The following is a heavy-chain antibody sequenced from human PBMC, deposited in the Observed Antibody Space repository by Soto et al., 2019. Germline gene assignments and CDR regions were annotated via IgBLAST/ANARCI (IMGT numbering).Heavy chain of an antibody. CDR1: GFTFSGSA. V-gene: IGHV3-73*01. J-gene: IGHJ4*02. Sequence: GSLRLSCAASGFTFSGSAMHWVRQASGKGLEWVGRIRSKANSYATAYAASVKGRFTISRDDSKNTAYLQMNSLKTEDTAVYYCTSLEGYYGGGSYPVFDYWGEGTLVTVS. CDR2: IRSKANSYAT. D-gene: IGHD3-10*01. CDR3: TSLEGYYGGGSYPVFDY.